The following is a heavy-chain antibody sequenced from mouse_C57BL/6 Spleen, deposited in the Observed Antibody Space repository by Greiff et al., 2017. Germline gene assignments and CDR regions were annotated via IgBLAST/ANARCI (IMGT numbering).Heavy chain of an antibody. CDR1: GFNIKDYY. CDR2: IDPSDSYT. V-gene: IGHV1-69*01. Sequence: VQLQESGAELVKPGASVKLSCTASGFNIKDYYMHWVKQRPGQGLEWIGEIDPSDSYTNYNQKFKGKSTLTVDKSSSTAYMQLSSLTSEDSAVYYCAREGLRRFDYWGQGTTLTVAS. D-gene: IGHD2-4*01. J-gene: IGHJ2*01. CDR3: AREGLRRFDY.